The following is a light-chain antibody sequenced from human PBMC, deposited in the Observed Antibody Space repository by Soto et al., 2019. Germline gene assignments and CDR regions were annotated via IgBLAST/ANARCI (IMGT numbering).Light chain of an antibody. Sequence: EIVLTQSPGTLSLSPGERATLSCRASQSVSSSYLAWDQQKPGQAPRLLIYGASSRATGVPDRFSGSGSGTDFTLTISRLEPEDLAVYYCQPYGSSPLTFGGGTKVEIK. V-gene: IGKV3-20*01. CDR3: QPYGSSPLT. J-gene: IGKJ4*01. CDR2: GAS. CDR1: QSVSSSY.